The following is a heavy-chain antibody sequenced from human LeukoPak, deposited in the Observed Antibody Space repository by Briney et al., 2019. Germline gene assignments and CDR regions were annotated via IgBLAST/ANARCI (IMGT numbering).Heavy chain of an antibody. Sequence: ASVKVSCKASGYTFTGYYIHWVRQAPGQGLEWMGWINPNSGGSNYAQKFQGRVTMTRDTSISTAYMELSRLRSDDTAVYYCARHLNNCGDDCYIFDYWGQGTLVTVSS. CDR1: GYTFTGYY. CDR3: ARHLNNCGDDCYIFDY. J-gene: IGHJ4*02. CDR2: INPNSGGS. V-gene: IGHV1-2*02. D-gene: IGHD2-21*01.